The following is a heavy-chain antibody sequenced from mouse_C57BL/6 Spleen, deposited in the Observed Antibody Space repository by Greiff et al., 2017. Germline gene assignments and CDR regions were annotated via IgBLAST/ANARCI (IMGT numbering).Heavy chain of an antibody. CDR1: GFTFSDYG. CDR3: ANYYASSEGYYAMEY. D-gene: IGHD1-1*01. Sequence: EVQLVESGGGLVKPGGSLKLSCAASGFTFSDYGMHWVRQAPEKGLEWVAYISSGSSTIYYADTVKGRFTISRDNAKNTLFLQMTSLRSEDTAMYYCANYYASSEGYYAMEYWGQGTSVTVSS. V-gene: IGHV5-17*01. CDR2: ISSGSSTI. J-gene: IGHJ4*01.